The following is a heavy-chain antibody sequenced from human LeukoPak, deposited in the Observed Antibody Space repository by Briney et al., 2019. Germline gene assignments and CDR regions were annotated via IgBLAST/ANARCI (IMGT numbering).Heavy chain of an antibody. Sequence: PGGSLRLSCAASGFTFSSYGMHWVRQAPGKGLEWVAVIWYDGSNKYYADSVKGRFTFSRDNSKNTLYLQMNSLRAEDTAVYYCARDRIAVAVFDAFDIWGQGTMVTVSS. J-gene: IGHJ3*02. V-gene: IGHV3-33*01. CDR3: ARDRIAVAVFDAFDI. CDR2: IWYDGSNK. CDR1: GFTFSSYG. D-gene: IGHD6-19*01.